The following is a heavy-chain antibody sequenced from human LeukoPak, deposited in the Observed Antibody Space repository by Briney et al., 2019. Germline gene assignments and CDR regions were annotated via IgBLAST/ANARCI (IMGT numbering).Heavy chain of an antibody. J-gene: IGHJ4*02. Sequence: GGSLRLSCAASGFTFSSYSMNWVRQAPGKGLEWVSSIDYSSSYIFYADSVKGRFTISRDNSKNTIYLQMNSLRAEDTAIYYCAKRSSTASGYFDFWGRGALVTVSS. D-gene: IGHD3-22*01. V-gene: IGHV3-21*04. CDR3: AKRSSTASGYFDF. CDR1: GFTFSSYS. CDR2: IDYSSSYI.